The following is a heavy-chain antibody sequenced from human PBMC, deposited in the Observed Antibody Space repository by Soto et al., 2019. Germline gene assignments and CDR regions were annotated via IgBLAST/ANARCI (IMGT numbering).Heavy chain of an antibody. CDR1: GFAVSSKY. V-gene: IGHV3-53*01. CDR2: IYGGGTT. D-gene: IGHD3-10*01. J-gene: IGHJ5*02. CDR3: AKARVRGVMGFDP. Sequence: PGGSLRLSCAASGFAVSSKYMTWVRQAPGKGLEWVSVIYGGGTTYYADSVKGRFTISRDTSKNTLYLQMNSLRAEDTAVYYCAKARVRGVMGFDPWGQGTLVTVSS.